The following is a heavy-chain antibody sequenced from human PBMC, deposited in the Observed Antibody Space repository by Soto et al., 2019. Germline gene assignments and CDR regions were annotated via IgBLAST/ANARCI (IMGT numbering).Heavy chain of an antibody. V-gene: IGHV1-3*01. J-gene: IGHJ4*02. CDR3: ARGSGYSYSDDY. Sequence: ASVKVSCKASGYTFTSYAMHWVRQAPGQRLEWMGWINAGNGNTKYSQKFQGRVTITRDTSASTAYMELSSLRSEDTAVYYCARGSGYSYSDDYWGQGTLVTVS. CDR2: INAGNGNT. CDR1: GYTFTSYA. D-gene: IGHD3-22*01.